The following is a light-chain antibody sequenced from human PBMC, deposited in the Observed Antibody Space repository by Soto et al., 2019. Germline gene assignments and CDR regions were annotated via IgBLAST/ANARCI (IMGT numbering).Light chain of an antibody. J-gene: IGLJ1*01. CDR1: SSDVGGYNY. V-gene: IGLV2-14*01. Sequence: QSVLTQPASVSGSPGQSITVSCTGASSDVGGYNYVSWYQQHPGKAHRLMIYDVSNRPSGVPNRFSGSKSGNTASLTISGLQAEDEADYYCSSYTSSSTYVFGTGTKVTVL. CDR3: SSYTSSSTYV. CDR2: DVS.